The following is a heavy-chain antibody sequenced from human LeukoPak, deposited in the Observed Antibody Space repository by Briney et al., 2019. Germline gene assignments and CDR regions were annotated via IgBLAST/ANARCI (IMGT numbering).Heavy chain of an antibody. CDR2: ISYVGSNK. CDR3: ARDRGLSGYDLCDY. CDR1: GFTFSSYG. V-gene: IGHV3-30*03. D-gene: IGHD5-12*01. Sequence: GRSLRLSCAASGFTFSSYGMHGVRQAPGKGLEWVAVISYVGSNKYYADSVKGRFTISRDNSKNTLYLQMNSLRAEDTAVYYCARDRGLSGYDLCDYWGQGTLVTVSS. J-gene: IGHJ4*02.